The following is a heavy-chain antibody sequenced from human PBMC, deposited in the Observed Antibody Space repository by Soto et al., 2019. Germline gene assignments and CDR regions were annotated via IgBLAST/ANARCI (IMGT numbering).Heavy chain of an antibody. CDR1: GGTFSSYA. V-gene: IGHV1-69*06. CDR3: ARDREYYYDSSGYSPFDY. Sequence: SVKVSCKASGGTFSSYAISWVRQAPGQGLEWMGGIIPIFGTANYAQKFQGRVTITAGKSTSTAYMELSSLRSEDTAVYYCARDREYYYDSSGYSPFDYWGQGTLVTVSS. D-gene: IGHD3-22*01. J-gene: IGHJ4*02. CDR2: IIPIFGTA.